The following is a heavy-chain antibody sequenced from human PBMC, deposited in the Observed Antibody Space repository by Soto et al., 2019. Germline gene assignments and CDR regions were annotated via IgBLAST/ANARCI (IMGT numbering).Heavy chain of an antibody. Sequence: PSETLSLTCAVSSGSISSSNWWSWVRQPPGKGLEWIGEIYHSGSTNYNPSLKSRVTISVDKSKNQFSLKLSSVTAADTAVYYCARVTLLWFGELSGWFDPWGQGTLVTVS. CDR1: SGSISSSNW. CDR3: ARVTLLWFGELSGWFDP. CDR2: IYHSGST. V-gene: IGHV4-4*02. J-gene: IGHJ5*02. D-gene: IGHD3-10*01.